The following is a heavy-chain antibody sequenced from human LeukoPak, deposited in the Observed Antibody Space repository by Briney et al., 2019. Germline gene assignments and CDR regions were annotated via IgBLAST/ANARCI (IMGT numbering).Heavy chain of an antibody. CDR3: ARDLMWSSGWHPNYYYGMDV. Sequence: ASVKVSCKASGYTFTSYAMNWVRQAPGQGLEWMGWINTNTGNPTYAQGFTGRFVFSLDTSVSTAYPQISSLKAEDTAVYYCARDLMWSSGWHPNYYYGMDVWGQGTTVTVSS. CDR2: INTNTGNP. CDR1: GYTFTSYA. V-gene: IGHV7-4-1*02. J-gene: IGHJ6*02. D-gene: IGHD6-19*01.